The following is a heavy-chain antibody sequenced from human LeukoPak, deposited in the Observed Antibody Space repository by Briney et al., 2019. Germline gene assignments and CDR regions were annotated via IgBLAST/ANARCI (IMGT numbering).Heavy chain of an antibody. J-gene: IGHJ4*02. Sequence: PGGSLRLSCAASGFTFSSYAMHWVRQAPGKGLEWVAVISYDGSNKYYADSVKGRFTISRDNSKNTLYLQMNSLRAEDTAVYYCASPDAQWLVDYWGQGTLVTVSS. CDR1: GFTFSSYA. CDR3: ASPDAQWLVDY. CDR2: ISYDGSNK. D-gene: IGHD6-19*01. V-gene: IGHV3-30-3*01.